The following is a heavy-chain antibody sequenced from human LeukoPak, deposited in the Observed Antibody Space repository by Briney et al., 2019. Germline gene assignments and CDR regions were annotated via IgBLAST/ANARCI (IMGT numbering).Heavy chain of an antibody. D-gene: IGHD5-18*01. J-gene: IGHJ4*02. CDR1: GFTVSSNY. Sequence: PGESLKISCAASGFTVSSNYMSWVRQAPGKGLEWVSIIYSGGTTYYADSVKGRFTISRDNSKNTLYLQMNSLRAGDTAVYYCAREVLDTAMALGYWGQGTLVTVSS. V-gene: IGHV3-66*01. CDR2: IYSGGTT. CDR3: AREVLDTAMALGY.